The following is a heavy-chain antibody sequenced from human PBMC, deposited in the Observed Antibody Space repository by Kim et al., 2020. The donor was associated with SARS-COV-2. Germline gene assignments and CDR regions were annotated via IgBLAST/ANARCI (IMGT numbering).Heavy chain of an antibody. V-gene: IGHV4-59*01. Sequence: SETLSLTCTVSGGSISNYFWSWIRQPPGKGLEWIGYINHSGSTNYNPSVKSRVTISVDTSKNQFSLKLSSVTAADTAVYYCARGPSSYTSGWYLFDYWGRGTLVTVSS. CDR2: INHSGST. CDR3: ARGPSSYTSGWYLFDY. J-gene: IGHJ4*02. D-gene: IGHD6-19*01. CDR1: GGSISNYF.